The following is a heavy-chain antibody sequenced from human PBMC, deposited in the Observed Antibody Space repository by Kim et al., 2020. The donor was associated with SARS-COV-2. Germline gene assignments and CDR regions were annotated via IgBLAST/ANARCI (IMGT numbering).Heavy chain of an antibody. V-gene: IGHV5-51*01. CDR3: ASRVRYSSTWYHVDY. CDR1: GYSFTSYW. CDR2: IYPGDSDT. J-gene: IGHJ4*02. Sequence: GESLKISCKGSGYSFTSYWIGWVRQMPGKGLEWMGIIYPGDSDTSYSPSFQGQVTISADKSISTAYLQWSSLKASDTAMYYCASRVRYSSTWYHVDYWGQGTLVTVSS. D-gene: IGHD6-13*01.